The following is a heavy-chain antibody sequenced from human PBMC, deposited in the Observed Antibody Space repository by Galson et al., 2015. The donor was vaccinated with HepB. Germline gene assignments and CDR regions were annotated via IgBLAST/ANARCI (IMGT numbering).Heavy chain of an antibody. J-gene: IGHJ4*02. CDR3: ARFQNYYDSSGYFDY. V-gene: IGHV1-8*01. Sequence: SVKVSCKASGYTLTSYDINXXRQATGQGLEWMGWMNPNSGNTGYAQKFQGRVTMTRNTSISTAYMELSSLRSEDTAVYYCARFQNYYDSSGYFDYWGQGTLVTXSS. CDR2: MNPNSGNT. CDR1: GYTLTSYD. D-gene: IGHD3-22*01.